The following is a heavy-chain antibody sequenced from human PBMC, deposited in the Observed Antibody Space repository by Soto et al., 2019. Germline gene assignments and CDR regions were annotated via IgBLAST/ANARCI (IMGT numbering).Heavy chain of an antibody. J-gene: IGHJ4*02. CDR2: IYYSGST. V-gene: IGHV4-59*08. CDR3: ARNAGATGQDY. CDR1: GGSIISYY. Sequence: PSETLSLTCTVSGGSIISYYWSWIRQPPGKGLEWIGYIYYSGSTNYNPSLKSRVTISVDTSKNQFSLKLSSVTAADTAVYYCARNAGATGQDYWGQGTLVTVSS. D-gene: IGHD1-26*01.